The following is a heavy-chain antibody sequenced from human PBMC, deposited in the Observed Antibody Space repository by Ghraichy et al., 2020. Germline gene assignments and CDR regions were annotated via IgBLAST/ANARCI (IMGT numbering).Heavy chain of an antibody. J-gene: IGHJ3*02. CDR2: IYYSGST. D-gene: IGHD1-1*01. CDR3: ARDLRYNWNDNGHAFDI. CDR1: GGSVSSGSYY. V-gene: IGHV4-61*01. Sequence: SETLSLTCTVSGGSVSSGSYYWSWIRQPPGKGLEWIGYIYYSGSTNYNPSLKSRVTISVDTSKNQFSLKLSSVTAADTAVYYCARDLRYNWNDNGHAFDIWGQGTMVTVSS.